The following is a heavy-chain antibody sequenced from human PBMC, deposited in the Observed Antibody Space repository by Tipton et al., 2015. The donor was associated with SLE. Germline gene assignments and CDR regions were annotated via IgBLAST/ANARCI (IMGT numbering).Heavy chain of an antibody. J-gene: IGHJ4*02. CDR2: IYHSGST. V-gene: IGHV4-38-2*02. Sequence: TLSLTCTVSGGSISSGHYWGWIRQPPGKGLEWIGTIYHSGSTYYNPSLKRRVTISVDTSKNQFSLKLSSVTAADTAVYYCARDLPGVTTGQFDYWGRGTLVTVSS. D-gene: IGHD4-11*01. CDR3: ARDLPGVTTGQFDY. CDR1: GGSISSGHY.